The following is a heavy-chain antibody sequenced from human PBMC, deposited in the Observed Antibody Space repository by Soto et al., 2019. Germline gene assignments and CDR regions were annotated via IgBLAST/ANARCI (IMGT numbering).Heavy chain of an antibody. V-gene: IGHV3-33*01. J-gene: IGHJ4*02. Sequence: QVQLVESGGGVVQPGRSLRLSCAASGFTFSSYGMHWVRQAPGKGLEWVAVIWYDGSNKYYADSVKGRFTISRDNSKNTLYLQMNSLRAEDTAVYYCARDMGAVAGTGGFDYWGQGTLVTVSS. CDR3: ARDMGAVAGTGGFDY. D-gene: IGHD6-19*01. CDR2: IWYDGSNK. CDR1: GFTFSSYG.